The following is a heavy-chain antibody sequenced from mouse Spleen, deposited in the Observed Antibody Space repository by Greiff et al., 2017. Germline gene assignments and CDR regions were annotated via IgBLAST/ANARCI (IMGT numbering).Heavy chain of an antibody. CDR3: ARGALYYEGFAY. J-gene: IGHJ3*01. Sequence: QVQLQQSGAELVRPGTSVKISCKASGYTFTNYWLGWVKQRPGHGLEWIGDIYPGGGYTNYNEKFKGKATLTADTSSSTAYMQLSSLTSEDSAVYFCARGALYYEGFAYWGQGTLVTVSA. CDR2: IYPGGGYT. V-gene: IGHV1-63*02. CDR1: GYTFTNYW. D-gene: IGHD1-1*01.